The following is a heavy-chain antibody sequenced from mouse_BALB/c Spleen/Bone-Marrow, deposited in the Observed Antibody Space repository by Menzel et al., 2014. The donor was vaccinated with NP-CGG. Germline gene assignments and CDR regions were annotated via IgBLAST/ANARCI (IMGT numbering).Heavy chain of an antibody. D-gene: IGHD1-1*01. V-gene: IGHV1-54*01. CDR2: INPGSGDF. Sequence: VKVVESGAELVRPGTSVKVSCKASGYAFSNYLIEWVKQRPGQGLEWIGVINPGSGDFNYNEKFKGKAALTADKSSSTAYMQLSSLTSDDSAVYFCARFIATAYAMDYWGQGTSVTVSS. CDR1: GYAFSNYL. CDR3: ARFIATAYAMDY. J-gene: IGHJ4*01.